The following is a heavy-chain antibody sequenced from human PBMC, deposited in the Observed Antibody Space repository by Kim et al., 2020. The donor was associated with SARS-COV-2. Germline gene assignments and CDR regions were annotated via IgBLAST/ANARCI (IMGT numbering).Heavy chain of an antibody. CDR1: GYTLTELS. J-gene: IGHJ1*01. D-gene: IGHD6-19*01. CDR2: FDPEDGET. CDR3: ATPPYSSGRRIFQH. V-gene: IGHV1-24*01. Sequence: ASVKVSCKVSGYTLTELSMHWVRQAPGKGLEWMGGFDPEDGETIYAQKFQGRVTMTEDTSTDTAYMELSSLRSEDTAVYYCATPPYSSGRRIFQHWGQGTLVTVSS.